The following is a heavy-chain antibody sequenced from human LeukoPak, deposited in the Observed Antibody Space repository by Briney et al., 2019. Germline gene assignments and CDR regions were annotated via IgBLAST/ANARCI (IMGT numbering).Heavy chain of an antibody. J-gene: IGHJ4*02. CDR1: GFTFSTYT. Sequence: PGGSLRLSCAASGFTFSTYTMSWVRQAQGKWLEWVSAISGSGGNTYYADSVKGRFTISRDNSKNTLYLQMDILRADDTAVYYCAKAAFSRTSYFDYWGQGTLVTASS. CDR2: ISGSGGNT. D-gene: IGHD3-3*02. CDR3: AKAAFSRTSYFDY. V-gene: IGHV3-23*01.